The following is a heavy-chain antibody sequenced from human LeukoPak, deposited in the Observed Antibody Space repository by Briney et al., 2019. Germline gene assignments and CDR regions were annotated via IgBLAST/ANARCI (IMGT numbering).Heavy chain of an antibody. V-gene: IGHV3-7*01. D-gene: IGHD6-6*01. J-gene: IGHJ4*02. CDR2: IREDGSEK. CDR3: ARESMGLIDY. CDR1: GFTFSSYG. Sequence: GGSLRLSCAASGFTFSSYGMHWVRQAPGKGLEWVANIREDGSEKYYVDSVKGQFTISRDNAKNSLYLQMNSLRAEDTAVYYCARESMGLIDYWGQGTLVTVSS.